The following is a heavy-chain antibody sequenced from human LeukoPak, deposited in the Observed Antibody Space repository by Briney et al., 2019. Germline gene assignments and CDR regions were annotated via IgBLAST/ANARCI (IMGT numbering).Heavy chain of an antibody. CDR3: ARGYVFSHAFDI. CDR1: GGSFSGYY. CDR2: INHSGST. J-gene: IGHJ3*02. Sequence: SETLSLTCAVYGGSFSGYYWSWIRQPPGKGLEWIGEINHSGSTNYNPSLKSRVTISVDTSKNQFSLKLSSVTAADTAVYYCARGYVFSHAFDIWGQGTMVTVSP. D-gene: IGHD3-10*02. V-gene: IGHV4-34*01.